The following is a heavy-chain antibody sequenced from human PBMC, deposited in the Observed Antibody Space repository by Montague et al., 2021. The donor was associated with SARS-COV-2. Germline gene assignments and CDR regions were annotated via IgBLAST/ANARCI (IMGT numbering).Heavy chain of an antibody. J-gene: IGHJ4*02. V-gene: IGHV4-59*01. Sequence: SETLSLTCTVSGGSIETYSWTWIRQPPGKGLEWIGYNYYTRRTTYNPSLISRVTISVDTSKNQFSLKLDSVTAADTAVYYCARTTHLYSDESYGHQYFFDDWGRGTLVTVSS. D-gene: IGHD4-17*01. CDR2: NYYTRRT. CDR3: ARTTHLYSDESYGHQYFFDD. CDR1: GGSIETYS.